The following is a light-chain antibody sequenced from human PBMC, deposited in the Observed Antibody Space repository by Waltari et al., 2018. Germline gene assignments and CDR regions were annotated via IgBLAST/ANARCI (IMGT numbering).Light chain of an antibody. CDR3: QQYYSTPVT. V-gene: IGKV4-1*01. Sequence: DIVMTQSPDSLTVSLGERATINCKSTQSLLYSYTNKNYLAWCQQKPGQSPKLLIYWASTRDSGVPDRFSGSGSGTDFTLTISSLQAEDVAVYYCQQYYSTPVTFGQGTKVEMK. CDR1: QSLLYSYTNKNY. CDR2: WAS. J-gene: IGKJ1*01.